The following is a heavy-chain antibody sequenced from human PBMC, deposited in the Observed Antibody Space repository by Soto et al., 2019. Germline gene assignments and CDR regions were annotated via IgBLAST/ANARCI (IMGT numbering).Heavy chain of an antibody. V-gene: IGHV3-49*03. CDR3: ARSPPSGYSYGYEYYYGMDV. Sequence: PGGSLRLSCTCSGFTFGDYAISWSRQAPGTGLEWVGVIRSKAYGETTDYAASVKGRFTISRDNSKNTLYLRMNSLRAEDTAVYYCARSPPSGYSYGYEYYYGMDVWGQGTTVTVSS. CDR2: IRSKAYGETT. CDR1: GFTFGDYA. D-gene: IGHD5-18*01. J-gene: IGHJ6*02.